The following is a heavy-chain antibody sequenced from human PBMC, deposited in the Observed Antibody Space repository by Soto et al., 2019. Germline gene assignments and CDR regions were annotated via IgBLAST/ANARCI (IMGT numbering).Heavy chain of an antibody. CDR1: GGSISSSSYY. D-gene: IGHD6-19*01. CDR2: IYYSGST. J-gene: IGHJ5*02. CDR3: ARHTLSYIAVAGTDNWFDP. V-gene: IGHV4-39*01. Sequence: QLQLQESGPGLVKPSETLSLTCTVSGGSISSSSYYWGWIRQPPGKGLEWIGSIYYSGSTYYNPSLKSRVTISVDTSKNQFSLKLSSVTAADTAVYYCARHTLSYIAVAGTDNWFDPWGQGTLVTVSS.